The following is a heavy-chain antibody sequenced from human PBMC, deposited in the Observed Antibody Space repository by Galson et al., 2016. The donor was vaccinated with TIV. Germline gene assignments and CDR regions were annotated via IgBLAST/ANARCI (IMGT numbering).Heavy chain of an antibody. D-gene: IGHD3-9*01. V-gene: IGHV3-33*01. CDR1: GFTFNYHG. J-gene: IGHJ4*02. Sequence: SLRLSCAASGFTFNYHGIHWVRQAPGKGLEWLAVAWYDGNNAYYADSVKGRFTISRDNSKSTVFLQMNSLRAEDTAVYYCARNFPIDVIFAAYYFDYWGQGTLVTVSS. CDR2: AWYDGNNA. CDR3: ARNFPIDVIFAAYYFDY.